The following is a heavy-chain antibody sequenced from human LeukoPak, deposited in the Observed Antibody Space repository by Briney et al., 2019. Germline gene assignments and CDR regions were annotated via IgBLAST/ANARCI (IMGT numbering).Heavy chain of an antibody. CDR2: ISYDGSNK. CDR3: ARDPYYYDSSGYDSAFDI. Sequence: GGSLRLSCAASGFTFSSYAMHWVRQAPGKGLEWVAVISYDGSNKYYADSVKGRFTISRDNSKNTLYLQMNSLRAEDTAVYYCARDPYYYDSSGYDSAFDIWGQGTMVTASS. J-gene: IGHJ3*02. D-gene: IGHD3-22*01. V-gene: IGHV3-30-3*01. CDR1: GFTFSSYA.